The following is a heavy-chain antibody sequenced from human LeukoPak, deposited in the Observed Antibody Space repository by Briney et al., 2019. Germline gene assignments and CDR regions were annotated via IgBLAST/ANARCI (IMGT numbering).Heavy chain of an antibody. Sequence: GRSLRLSCAASGFTFSTYAMHWVRQAPGKGLEWVAVISYDGSNKYYADSVKGRFTISRDNSKNTLYLQMNSLRAEDTAVYYCAKDLQYMDVWGKGATVTVSS. CDR1: GFTFSTYA. D-gene: IGHD4-11*01. V-gene: IGHV3-30*04. CDR2: ISYDGSNK. CDR3: AKDLQYMDV. J-gene: IGHJ6*03.